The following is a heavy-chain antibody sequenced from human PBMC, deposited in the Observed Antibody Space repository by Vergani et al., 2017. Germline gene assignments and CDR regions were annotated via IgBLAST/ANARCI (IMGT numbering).Heavy chain of an antibody. V-gene: IGHV3-7*03. J-gene: IGHJ4*02. CDR3: AQNRRYYGSGSYDY. CDR1: GFTFSSYW. CDR2: IKQDGSEK. D-gene: IGHD3-10*01. Sequence: EVQLVESGGGLVQPGGSLRLSCAASGFTFSSYWMSWVRQAPGKGLEWVANIKQDGSEKYYVDSVKGRFTISRDNAKNSLYLQMNSLRAEDTAVYYCAQNRRYYGSGSYDYWGQGTLVTVSS.